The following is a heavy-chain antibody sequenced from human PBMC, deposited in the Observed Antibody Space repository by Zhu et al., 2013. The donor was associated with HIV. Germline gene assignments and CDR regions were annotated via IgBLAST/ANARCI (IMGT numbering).Heavy chain of an antibody. CDR1: RGTFNSYA. Sequence: QVQLVQSGAEVKMPGFSVKVSCKPSRGTFNSYAISWVRQAPGQGLEWMGGIIPIFGTANYAQKFQGRVTITADKSTSTAHMELSSLRSEDTAVYYCARASYCSSTSCYTGPYYYYYGMDVWGQGTTVTVSS. J-gene: IGHJ6*02. CDR2: IIPIFGTA. CDR3: ARASYCSSTSCYTGPYYYYYGMDV. D-gene: IGHD2-2*02. V-gene: IGHV1-69*06.